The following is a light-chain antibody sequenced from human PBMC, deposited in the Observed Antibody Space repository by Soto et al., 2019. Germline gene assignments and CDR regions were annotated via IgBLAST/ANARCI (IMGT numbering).Light chain of an antibody. CDR1: SSNIGAGYD. Sequence: QSVLAQPPSVSGAPGQKVTISCTGSSSNIGAGYDLHWYQQLPGTAPKLLLYGNSNRPSGVPDRFSGSKSGTSASLAITGLQAEDEADYHCSSYTTIKTVVFGGGTKLTVL. V-gene: IGLV1-40*01. CDR2: GNS. J-gene: IGLJ2*01. CDR3: SSYTTIKTVV.